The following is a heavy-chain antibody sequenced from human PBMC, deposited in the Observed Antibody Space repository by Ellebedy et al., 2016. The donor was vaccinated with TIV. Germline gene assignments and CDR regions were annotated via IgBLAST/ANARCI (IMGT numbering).Heavy chain of an antibody. CDR1: GFTFSSFG. D-gene: IGHD6-19*01. J-gene: IGHJ4*02. V-gene: IGHV3-30*02. CDR2: IRYDGSNQ. Sequence: GESLKISCAASGFTFSSFGVHWVRQAPGKGLEWVAFIRYDGSNQYYADSVKGRFTISRDNSKNTLYLQINSLRAEDTAVYYCASGGYSSGWPFDYWGRGTLVTVSS. CDR3: ASGGYSSGWPFDY.